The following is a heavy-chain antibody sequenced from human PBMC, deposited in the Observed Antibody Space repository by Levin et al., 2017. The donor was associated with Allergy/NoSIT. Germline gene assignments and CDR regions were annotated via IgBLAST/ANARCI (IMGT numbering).Heavy chain of an antibody. J-gene: IGHJ4*02. CDR2: ISWNSDNV. D-gene: IGHD1-26*01. CDR1: GFTFDDYA. V-gene: IGHV3-9*01. Sequence: SLKISCATSGFTFDDYAMYWVRQVPGKGLEWVSGISWNSDNVAYADSVKGRFTISRDNAKKSLYLQMNSLRAEDTALYYCAKDMRRVVGALDYWGQGTLVTVSS. CDR3: AKDMRRVVGALDY.